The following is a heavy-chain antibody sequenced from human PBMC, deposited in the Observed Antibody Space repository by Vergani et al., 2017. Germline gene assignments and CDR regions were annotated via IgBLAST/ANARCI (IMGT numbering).Heavy chain of an antibody. D-gene: IGHD1-26*01. J-gene: IGHJ4*02. Sequence: EVRLAESGGGLVQPGGSLRLSCAVSGFTFTSYSMNWVRQAPGKRLEWVSYISGVGDTINYADSVKGRFTISRDNSLHLQMNSLRVEDTAVYYCARGIVGGLEFDNWGQGTLVTVSS. V-gene: IGHV3-48*01. CDR3: ARGIVGGLEFDN. CDR2: ISGVGDTI. CDR1: GFTFTSYS.